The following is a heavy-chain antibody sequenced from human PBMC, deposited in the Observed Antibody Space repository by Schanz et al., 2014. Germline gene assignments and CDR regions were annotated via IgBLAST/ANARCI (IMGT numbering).Heavy chain of an antibody. CDR2: IIPILGIA. D-gene: IGHD2-21*01. CDR1: GYTFNTYG. V-gene: IGHV1-69*04. J-gene: IGHJ4*02. Sequence: QVQLVQSGAEVKKPGASVKVSCKASGYTFNTYGLNWVRQAPGQGLEWMGRIIPILGIANYAQNFQGRLTITADTSATTAYMELSGLRSEDTAVYYCARDRLECGAECYSVEVFEIWGQGTLVIVSS. CDR3: ARDRLECGAECYSVEVFEI.